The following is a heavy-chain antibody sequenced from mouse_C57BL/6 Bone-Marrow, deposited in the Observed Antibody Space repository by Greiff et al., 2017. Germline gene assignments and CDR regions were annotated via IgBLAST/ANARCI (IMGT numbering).Heavy chain of an antibody. Sequence: QVQLQQSGAELVRPGASVTLSCKASGYTFTDYEMHWVKQTPVHGLEWIGAIDPETGGTAYNQKFKGKALLTADKSSSTAYMELRSLTSEYSAVYYCTRDGYYEYFDVWGTGTTVTVSS. J-gene: IGHJ1*03. CDR3: TRDGYYEYFDV. CDR2: IDPETGGT. CDR1: GYTFTDYE. V-gene: IGHV1-15*01. D-gene: IGHD2-3*01.